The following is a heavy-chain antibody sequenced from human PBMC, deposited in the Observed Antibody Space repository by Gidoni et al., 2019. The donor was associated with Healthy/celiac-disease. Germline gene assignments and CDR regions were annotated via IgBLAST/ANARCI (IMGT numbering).Heavy chain of an antibody. J-gene: IGHJ4*02. CDR2: TSYRSKWYN. Sequence: QVQLQRSGPVLVKPSPTLYLTCAFSGDSVSSHRAAWNWIRHSPPRGLEWLGRTSYRSKWYNDYAVSLKSRITINPDTSKNQFPLQLNSVTPEYTAVYYCARGDPCIAVAELDYWGQGTLVTVSS. V-gene: IGHV6-1*01. CDR1: GDSVSSHRAA. D-gene: IGHD6-19*01. CDR3: ARGDPCIAVAELDY.